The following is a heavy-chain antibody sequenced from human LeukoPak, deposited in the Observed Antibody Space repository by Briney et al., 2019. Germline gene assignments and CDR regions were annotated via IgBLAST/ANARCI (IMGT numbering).Heavy chain of an antibody. D-gene: IGHD2-15*01. V-gene: IGHV4-61*02. CDR1: GGSISSGSYY. J-gene: IGHJ4*02. Sequence: SQTLSLTCTVSGGSISSGSYYWSWIRQPAGKGLEWIGRIYTSGSTNYNPSLKSRVTISVDTSKNQFSLKLSSVTAADTAVYYCARVSGGTRDYWGQXTLVTVSS. CDR2: IYTSGST. CDR3: ARVSGGTRDY.